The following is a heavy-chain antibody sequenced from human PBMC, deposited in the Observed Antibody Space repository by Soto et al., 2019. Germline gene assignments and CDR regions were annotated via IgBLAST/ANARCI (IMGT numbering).Heavy chain of an antibody. D-gene: IGHD1-1*01. CDR1: GYTFATYY. CDR2: VNPLLGTE. J-gene: IGHJ6*02. Sequence: GASVKVSCKASGYTFATYYIHWVRQAPGQGLEWMGIVNPLLGTESYAQKFEDRVTLTRDTSTTTVYMELTSLTSEDTAVYFCARGGTGTAGSRTYYGMDLWGQGTTVTVS. CDR3: ARGGTGTAGSRTYYGMDL. V-gene: IGHV1-46*01.